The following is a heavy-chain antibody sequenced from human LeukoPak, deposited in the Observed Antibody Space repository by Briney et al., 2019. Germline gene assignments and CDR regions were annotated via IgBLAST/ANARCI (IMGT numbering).Heavy chain of an antibody. CDR2: ISAYNGNT. CDR1: GYTFTSYG. CDR3: ARDLFGDGYNKLDY. V-gene: IGHV1-18*01. J-gene: IGHJ4*02. D-gene: IGHD5-24*01. Sequence: GASVKVSCKASGYTFTSYGISWVRQAPGQGLEWMGWISAYNGNTNYAQKLQGRVTMTTDTSTSTAYMELRSLRSDDTAVYYCARDLFGDGYNKLDYWGQGTLVTVSS.